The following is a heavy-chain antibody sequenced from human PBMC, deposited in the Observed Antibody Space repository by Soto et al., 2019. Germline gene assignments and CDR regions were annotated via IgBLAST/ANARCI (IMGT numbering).Heavy chain of an antibody. CDR1: GYTFSNYG. CDR2: ISGYNGLT. Sequence: QVQLVQSGDAVKKSGASVKVSCKASGYTFSNYGISWVRQAPGQGLEWMGWISGYNGLTAYAQNVQGRVTMTIDTPTTKVFMEMTGVRSNDRAVYYCARDEGIRGFDSWGQGTLVSVSS. V-gene: IGHV1-18*04. CDR3: ARDEGIRGFDS. J-gene: IGHJ4*02. D-gene: IGHD3-10*01.